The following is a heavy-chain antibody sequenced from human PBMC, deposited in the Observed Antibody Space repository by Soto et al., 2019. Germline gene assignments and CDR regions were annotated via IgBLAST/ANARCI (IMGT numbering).Heavy chain of an antibody. CDR3: EKDSRAGRDLYGSGSYYNRYGMDV. Sequence: GGSLRLSSEDSGFTFDDYAMHWVRQAPGKGLEWVSGISCNSGSIGYADSVKGRFTISRDNAKNSLYLQMNSLRAEDTALYYCEKDSRAGRDLYGSGSYYNRYGMDVWGQGTTV. D-gene: IGHD3-10*01. CDR1: GFTFDDYA. CDR2: ISCNSGSI. V-gene: IGHV3-9*01. J-gene: IGHJ6*02.